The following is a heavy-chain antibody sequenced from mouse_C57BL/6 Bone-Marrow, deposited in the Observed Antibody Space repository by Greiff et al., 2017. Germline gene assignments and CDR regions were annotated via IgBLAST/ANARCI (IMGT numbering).Heavy chain of an antibody. Sequence: VQLQQPGAELVKPGASVKLSCKASGYTFTSYWMPWVKPRPGQGLEWIGMIHPTRGSTNYNEKFKSKATLTVDKSSSTAYMQLSSLTSEDSAVYYCARGKRFAYWGQGTLVTVSA. CDR1: GYTFTSYW. CDR2: IHPTRGST. V-gene: IGHV1-64*01. J-gene: IGHJ3*01. D-gene: IGHD2-1*01. CDR3: ARGKRFAY.